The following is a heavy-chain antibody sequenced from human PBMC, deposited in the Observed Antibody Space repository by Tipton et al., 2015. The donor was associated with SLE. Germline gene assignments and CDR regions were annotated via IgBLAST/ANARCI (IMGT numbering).Heavy chain of an antibody. CDR3: ARAHYDFRSYNLDF. CDR2: INGGGIST. V-gene: IGHV3-74*01. D-gene: IGHD3-3*01. Sequence: AVSGFTFDGYSMHWVRQAPGKGLVWVSRINGGGISTTYADSVRGRFTISRDNAKNTLYLQLNSLRAEDTAVYYCARAHYDFRSYNLDFWGQGALVTVSS. CDR1: GFTFDGYS. J-gene: IGHJ4*02.